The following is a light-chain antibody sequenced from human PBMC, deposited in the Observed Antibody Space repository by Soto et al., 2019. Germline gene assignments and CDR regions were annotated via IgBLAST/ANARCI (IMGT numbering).Light chain of an antibody. V-gene: IGLV1-40*01. CDR2: VNT. CDR1: SSNIGAGYD. Sequence: QPVLTQPPSESGAPGQRVAISCTGSSSNIGAGYDVHWYQQLPGTAPKPLIYVNTNRPSGVPDRFSGSKSGTSASLTITGLQAEDEADYYCQSYDGSLSGVVFGGGTKVTVL. J-gene: IGLJ2*01. CDR3: QSYDGSLSGVV.